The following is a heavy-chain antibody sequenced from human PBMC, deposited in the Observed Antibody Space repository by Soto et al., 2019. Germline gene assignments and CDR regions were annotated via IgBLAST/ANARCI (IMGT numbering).Heavy chain of an antibody. CDR1: GFTFSSSA. J-gene: IGHJ4*02. V-gene: IGHV3-30*04. Sequence: GSLRLSCAASGFTFSSSAMHWVSQAPGKGLEWVAVISYDGSNKYYADSVKGRFTISRDNSKNTLYLQMNSLRAEDTAVYYCARDLYSSSWYDYWGQGTLVTVSS. CDR3: ARDLYSSSWYDY. D-gene: IGHD6-13*01. CDR2: ISYDGSNK.